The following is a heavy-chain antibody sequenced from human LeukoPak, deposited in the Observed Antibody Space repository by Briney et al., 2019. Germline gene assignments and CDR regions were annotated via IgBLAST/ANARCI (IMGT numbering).Heavy chain of an antibody. J-gene: IGHJ4*02. CDR2: IYYSGST. V-gene: IGHV4-59*12. CDR1: GGSISSYY. Sequence: SETLSLTCTVSGGSISSYYWSWIRQPPGKGLEWIGYIYYSGSTNYNPSPKSRVTISVDTSKNQFSLKLSSVTAADTAVYYCARGYYVTTLDYWGQGTLVTVSS. D-gene: IGHD1-26*01. CDR3: ARGYYVTTLDY.